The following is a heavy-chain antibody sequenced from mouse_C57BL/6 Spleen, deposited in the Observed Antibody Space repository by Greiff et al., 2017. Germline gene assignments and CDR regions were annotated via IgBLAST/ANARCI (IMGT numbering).Heavy chain of an antibody. CDR2: ISSGSSTL. CDR1: GFTFSDYG. Sequence: EVKLVESGGGLVKPGGSLKLSCAASGFTFSDYGMHWVRQAPEKGLEWVAYISSGSSTLYYDDTVKGRFTISRDNAKNTLFLQMTSLRSEDTAMYYCARATVASLDYWGQGTTRTVSS. D-gene: IGHD1-1*01. J-gene: IGHJ2*01. CDR3: ARATVASLDY. V-gene: IGHV5-17*01.